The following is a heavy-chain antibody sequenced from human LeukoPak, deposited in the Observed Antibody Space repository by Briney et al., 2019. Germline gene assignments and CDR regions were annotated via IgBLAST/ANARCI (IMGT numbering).Heavy chain of an antibody. Sequence: SGPTLVNPTQTLTLTCTFSGFSLSSTGVGVGWIRQPPGKALEWLAVTYWNNDKSYSPSLKSRLTITKDTSKNQVVLIMTNMEPVDTATYYCAHKGRGSGSYNMWGQGTLVTVSS. CDR2: TYWNNDK. CDR3: AHKGRGSGSYNM. D-gene: IGHD3-10*01. V-gene: IGHV2-5*01. CDR1: GFSLSSTGVG. J-gene: IGHJ4*02.